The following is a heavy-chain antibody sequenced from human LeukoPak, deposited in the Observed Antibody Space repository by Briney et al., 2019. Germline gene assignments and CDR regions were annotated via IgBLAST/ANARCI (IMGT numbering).Heavy chain of an antibody. Sequence: GGSLRLYCAASGFTFSNYWMNWVRQAPGNALEWVAYIRKDGSEKYYVDSVKGRFTISRDNAKNSLYLQMNSLRAEDTAVYYCARHTSGQPFDYWGQGTLVTVSS. V-gene: IGHV3-7*03. CDR2: IRKDGSEK. CDR1: GFTFSNYW. J-gene: IGHJ4*02. CDR3: ARHTSGQPFDY. D-gene: IGHD6-19*01.